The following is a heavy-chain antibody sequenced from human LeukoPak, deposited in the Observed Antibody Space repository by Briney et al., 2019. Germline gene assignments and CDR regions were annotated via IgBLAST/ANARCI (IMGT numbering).Heavy chain of an antibody. CDR1: GFTFSSYA. Sequence: GGSLRLSCAASGFTFSSYAMHWVRQAPGKGLEWVAFIRYDGNNKYYADSVKGRFTISRDNSKNTLYVQMNSLRAEDTAVYYCARDRFWSGSMDVWGKGTTVTVSS. D-gene: IGHD3-3*01. CDR2: IRYDGNNK. J-gene: IGHJ6*04. CDR3: ARDRFWSGSMDV. V-gene: IGHV3-30*02.